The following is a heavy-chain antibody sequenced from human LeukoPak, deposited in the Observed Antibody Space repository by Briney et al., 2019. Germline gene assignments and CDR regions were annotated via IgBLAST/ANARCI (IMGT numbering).Heavy chain of an antibody. J-gene: IGHJ4*02. CDR3: AKEGWGPEY. D-gene: IGHD1-14*01. CDR1: GFTVSSNY. Sequence: GSLRLSCAASGFTVSSNYMSWVRQAPGKGLEWVGNIKQDGSDKNYMDSVKGRFTISRDNTKNSVYLQMSSLRAEDTAVYYCAKEGWGPEYRGQGTLVTVSS. CDR2: IKQDGSDK. V-gene: IGHV3-7*01.